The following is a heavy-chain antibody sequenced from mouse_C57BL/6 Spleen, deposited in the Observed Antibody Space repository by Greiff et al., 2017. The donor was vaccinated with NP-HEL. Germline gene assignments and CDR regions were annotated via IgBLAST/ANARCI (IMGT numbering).Heavy chain of an antibody. Sequence: QVQLQQSGPGLVAPSQSLSITCTVSGFSLTSYAISWVRQPPGKGLEWLGVIWTGGGTNYNSALKTRLSISKDNSKSQVFLKMNSLQTDDTARYYCARNGGAQAGSSYYYAMDYWGQGTSVTVSS. CDR3: ARNGGAQAGSSYYYAMDY. D-gene: IGHD3-2*02. V-gene: IGHV2-9-1*01. CDR1: GFSLTSYA. CDR2: IWTGGGT. J-gene: IGHJ4*01.